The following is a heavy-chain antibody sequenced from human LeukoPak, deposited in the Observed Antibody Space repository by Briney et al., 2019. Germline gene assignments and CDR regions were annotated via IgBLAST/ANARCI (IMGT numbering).Heavy chain of an antibody. J-gene: IGHJ4*02. D-gene: IGHD5-24*01. CDR1: GFTLSNYT. Sequence: GGSLRLSCVASGFTLSNYTINWVRQARGKGLEWVAVISYDGSNKYYADSVKGRFTISRDNSKNTLYLQMNSLRAEDTAVYYCARAFDGYSTYFDYWGQGTLVTVSS. V-gene: IGHV3-30-3*01. CDR2: ISYDGSNK. CDR3: ARAFDGYSTYFDY.